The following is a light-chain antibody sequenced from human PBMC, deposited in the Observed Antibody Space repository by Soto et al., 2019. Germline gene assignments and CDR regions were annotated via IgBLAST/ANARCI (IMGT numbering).Light chain of an antibody. J-gene: IGKJ2*01. CDR1: QSVSSTY. CDR3: QQDGHSPPVYT. CDR2: GAS. Sequence: EIVLPQSTGTLSLSPGEGATLSCRASQSVSSTYLVWYQQKPGQAPSLLIYGASRRAPGTQDRFSGSGSGTDFTIPINRLEPEDFAVHYGQQDGHSPPVYTFDQGTKLEIK. V-gene: IGKV3-20*01.